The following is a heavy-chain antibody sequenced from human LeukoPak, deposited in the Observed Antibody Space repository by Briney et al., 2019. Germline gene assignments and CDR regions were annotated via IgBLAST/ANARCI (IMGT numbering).Heavy chain of an antibody. CDR1: GFSLRTRGMC. D-gene: IGHD3-22*01. CDR3: ARTPDSSGHYDPHFDY. Sequence: SGPTLVNPTQTLTLTCTFSGFSLRTRGMCVSWIRQPPGKALEWLSRIDWDDDKYYSTSLKTRLTISKDTSKNQVVLTMTNMDPVDTATYYCARTPDSSGHYDPHFDYWGQGTLVTVSS. J-gene: IGHJ4*02. CDR2: IDWDDDK. V-gene: IGHV2-70*11.